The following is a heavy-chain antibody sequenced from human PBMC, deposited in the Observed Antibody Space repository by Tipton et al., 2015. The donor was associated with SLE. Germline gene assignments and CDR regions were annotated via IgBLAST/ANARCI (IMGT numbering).Heavy chain of an antibody. J-gene: IGHJ4*02. Sequence: SLISCAASGFTFSSYGMSWVRQAPGKGLEWVSGISGSGANTYYADSVKGRFTISRDNSKRTLNLQMNSLRAEDTAVYYCARDRGRDYDTLTGNRRHWGQGTLVAASS. CDR3: ARDRGRDYDTLTGNRRH. D-gene: IGHD3-9*01. CDR2: ISGSGANT. V-gene: IGHV3-23*01. CDR1: GFTFSSYG.